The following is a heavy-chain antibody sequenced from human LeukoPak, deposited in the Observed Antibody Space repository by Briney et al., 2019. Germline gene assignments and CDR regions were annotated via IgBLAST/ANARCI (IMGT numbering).Heavy chain of an antibody. V-gene: IGHV3-23*01. D-gene: IGHD7-27*01. J-gene: IGHJ4*02. Sequence: GGSLRLSCAASGFTFSSYTMSWVRQAPGKGLEWVSTITTSDGNTYYADPVKGRFTVSRDNSKNTLYLQMNSLRAEDTAVYYCAKDGGLWVSAHWGDSWGRGTLVTVSS. CDR2: ITTSDGNT. CDR1: GFTFSSYT. CDR3: AKDGGLWVSAHWGDS.